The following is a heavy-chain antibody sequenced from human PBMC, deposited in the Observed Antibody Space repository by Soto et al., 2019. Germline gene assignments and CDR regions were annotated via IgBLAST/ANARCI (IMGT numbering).Heavy chain of an antibody. D-gene: IGHD6-13*01. CDR3: AEDAIAADTAFDI. V-gene: IGHV3-23*01. CDR1: GFTLSSYA. J-gene: IGHJ3*02. Sequence: EVQLLESGGGLVQPGGSLRLSCAASGFTLSSYAMSWVRQAPGKGLEWVSAISGSGGSTYYADSVKGRFTISRDNSKNTLYLQMNSLRAEDTAVYCCAEDAIAADTAFDIWGQGTMVTVSS. CDR2: ISGSGGST.